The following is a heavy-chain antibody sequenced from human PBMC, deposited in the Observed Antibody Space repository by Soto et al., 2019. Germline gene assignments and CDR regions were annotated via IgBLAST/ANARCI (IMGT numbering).Heavy chain of an antibody. V-gene: IGHV3-48*03. Sequence: GESLRLSCAASGFTFSSYEMNWVRQAPGKGLEWVSYISSSGSTIYYADSAKGRFTISRDNAKNSLYLQMNSLRAEDTAVYYCARVDGSGSATYYYYGMDVWGQGTTVTVSS. D-gene: IGHD3-10*01. CDR1: GFTFSSYE. CDR2: ISSSGSTI. J-gene: IGHJ6*02. CDR3: ARVDGSGSATYYYYGMDV.